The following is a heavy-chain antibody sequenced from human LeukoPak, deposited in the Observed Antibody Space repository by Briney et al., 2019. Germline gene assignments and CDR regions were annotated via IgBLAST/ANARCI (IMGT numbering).Heavy chain of an antibody. CDR3: AKDYDSSGVLDY. Sequence: GGSLRLSCAASGFTFSSYGMHWVRQAPGKGLEWVAVISYDGSNKYYADSVKGRFTISRDNSKNTLYLQMNSLRAEDTAVYYCAKDYDSSGVLDYWGQGTLVTVSS. CDR2: ISYDGSNK. J-gene: IGHJ4*02. D-gene: IGHD3-22*01. V-gene: IGHV3-30*18. CDR1: GFTFSSYG.